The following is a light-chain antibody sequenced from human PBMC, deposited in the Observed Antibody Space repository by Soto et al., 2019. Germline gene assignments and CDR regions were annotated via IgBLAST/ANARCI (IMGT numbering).Light chain of an antibody. CDR2: GAS. CDR3: QQYGRSPWT. V-gene: IGKV3-20*01. CDR1: QSVTNNY. J-gene: IGKJ1*01. Sequence: EIVLTQPPGTLSLSPGERATLSCRASQSVTNNYLAWYQQKPSQAPRLLIFGASSRAAGIPDRFSGSGSGTDFTLAIGRLEPEDFAVYFCQQYGRSPWTFGQGTKVDIK.